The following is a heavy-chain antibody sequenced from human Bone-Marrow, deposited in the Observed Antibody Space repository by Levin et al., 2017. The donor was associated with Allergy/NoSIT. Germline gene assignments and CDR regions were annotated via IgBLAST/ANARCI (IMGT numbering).Heavy chain of an antibody. Sequence: AGGSLRLSCAASGFTFSNYALSWVRQAPGKGLEWVSGISGSGGSTYYADSVKGRFTISRDNSKNTLYLQMNSLRAEDTAVYYWAAAGGYGSGNYYRSPQWGQGTLVTVSS. V-gene: IGHV3-23*01. CDR2: ISGSGGST. J-gene: IGHJ4*02. D-gene: IGHD3-10*01. CDR3: AAAGGYGSGNYYRSPQ. CDR1: GFTFSNYA.